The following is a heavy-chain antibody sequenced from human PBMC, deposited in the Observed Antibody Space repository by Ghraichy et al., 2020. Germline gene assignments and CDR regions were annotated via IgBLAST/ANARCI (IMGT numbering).Heavy chain of an antibody. J-gene: IGHJ4*02. CDR2: IYHSGST. D-gene: IGHD1-26*01. CDR3: ARGGGGLTVEAVDY. CDR1: GYSISSGYY. Sequence: SQTLSLTCAVSGYSISSGYYWGWIRQPPGKGLEWIGSIYHSGSTYYNPSLKSRVTISVDTSKNQFSLKLSSVTAADTAVYYCARGGGGLTVEAVDYWGQGTLVTVSS. V-gene: IGHV4-38-2*01.